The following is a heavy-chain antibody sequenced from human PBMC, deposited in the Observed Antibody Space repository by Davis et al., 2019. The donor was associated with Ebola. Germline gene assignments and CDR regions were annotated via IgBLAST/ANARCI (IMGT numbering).Heavy chain of an antibody. CDR1: GFTFSSYA. J-gene: IGHJ4*02. D-gene: IGHD3-22*01. CDR2: ISYDGSNK. Sequence: PGGSLRLSCAASGFTFSSYAMHWVRQAPGKGLEWVAVISYDGSNKYYADSVKGRFTISRDNSKNTLYLQMNSLRAEDTAVYYCARGITMIVVVAYDYWGQGTLVTVSS. CDR3: ARGITMIVVVAYDY. V-gene: IGHV3-30-3*01.